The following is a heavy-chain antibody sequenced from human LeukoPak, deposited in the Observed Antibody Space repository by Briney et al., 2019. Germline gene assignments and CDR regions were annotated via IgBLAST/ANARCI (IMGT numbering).Heavy chain of an antibody. CDR2: IIPIFGTA. V-gene: IGHV1-69*05. D-gene: IGHD2-15*01. CDR1: GGTFTSYA. CDR3: ARVLGYCSGGSCNYY. J-gene: IGHJ4*02. Sequence: SVKVSCKASGGTFTSYAISWVRQAPGQGLEWMGRIIPIFGTANYAQKFQGRVTITTDESTSTAYMELSSLRSEDTAMYYCARVLGYCSGGSCNYYWGQGTLVTVSS.